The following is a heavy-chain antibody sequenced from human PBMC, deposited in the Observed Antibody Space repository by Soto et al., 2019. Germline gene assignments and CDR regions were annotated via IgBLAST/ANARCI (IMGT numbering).Heavy chain of an antibody. CDR1: GGNIGSYY. Sequence: SETQSLTSTVSGGNIGSYYWSWLRQPPGKGLEWIGYIFYSGSTNYSPSFQRRLTISVDTSKNQFSLKLTSVTAADTAVYFCARVVDYDTLTGFYRGAGWFDPWGQGILVTVSS. CDR2: IFYSGST. J-gene: IGHJ5*01. CDR3: ARVVDYDTLTGFYRGAGWFDP. D-gene: IGHD3-9*01. V-gene: IGHV4-59*01.